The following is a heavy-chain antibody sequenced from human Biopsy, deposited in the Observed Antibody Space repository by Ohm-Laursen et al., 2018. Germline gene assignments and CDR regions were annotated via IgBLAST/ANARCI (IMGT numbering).Heavy chain of an antibody. CDR3: ARDYDTSGYYYVS. CDR2: IFYRGST. Sequence: SDTLSLTCTVSGVSTNGGRYYWNWIRHHPGKGLEWIGSIFYRGSTHYKPSPKSRVNISVDTSKNQFSLKLNSVTAADTAVYYCARDYDTSGYYYVSWGQGTLVTVSS. CDR1: GVSTNGGRYY. J-gene: IGHJ5*02. D-gene: IGHD3-22*01. V-gene: IGHV4-39*01.